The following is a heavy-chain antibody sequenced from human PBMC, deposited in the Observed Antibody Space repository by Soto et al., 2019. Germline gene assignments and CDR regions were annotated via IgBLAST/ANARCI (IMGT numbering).Heavy chain of an antibody. V-gene: IGHV1-8*01. CDR3: ARGHISSTKNWLDP. J-gene: IGHJ5*02. CDR1: GYTLTSYH. Sequence: ASVKVSCKGSGYTLTSYHINWVRQATGQGLEWMGWMNPNSGNTGYAQTLQGRVTMTWDTSISTAYMELSSLRFEDTAMYYCARGHISSTKNWLDPWGQGTLVTVSS. D-gene: IGHD6-6*01. CDR2: MNPNSGNT.